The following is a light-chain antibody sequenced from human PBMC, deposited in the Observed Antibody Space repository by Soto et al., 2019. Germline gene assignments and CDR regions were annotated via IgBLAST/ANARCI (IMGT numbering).Light chain of an antibody. Sequence: QSALTQPPSASGSPGQSATISCTGTNTDIGGHKYVSWYQHHPGKAPKLLIYEVSERPSGVPDRFSGSKSGNAASLTVSGLQADDEAMYYCSSYTGTNNFVLFGGGTKLTVL. J-gene: IGLJ2*01. CDR1: NTDIGGHKY. CDR3: SSYTGTNNFVL. V-gene: IGLV2-8*01. CDR2: EVS.